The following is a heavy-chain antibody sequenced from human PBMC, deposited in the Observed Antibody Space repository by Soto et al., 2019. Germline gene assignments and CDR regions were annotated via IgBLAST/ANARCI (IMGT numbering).Heavy chain of an antibody. J-gene: IGHJ4*02. CDR3: AKAYYYDSRGYYYVAPFDY. V-gene: IGHV3-23*01. CDR1: GFTFSSYA. D-gene: IGHD3-22*01. Sequence: PGRSLRLSCAASGFTFSSYAMSWVRQAPGKGLEWVLAISGSGGSKYYADSVKGRFTLSRDNSKNTLYLQMNSLGAEDTAVYYCAKAYYYDSRGYYYVAPFDYWGQGTLVTVSS. CDR2: ISGSGGSK.